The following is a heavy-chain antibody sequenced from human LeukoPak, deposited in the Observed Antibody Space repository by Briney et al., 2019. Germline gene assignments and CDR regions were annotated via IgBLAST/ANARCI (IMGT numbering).Heavy chain of an antibody. V-gene: IGHV3-21*01. D-gene: IGHD3-10*01. CDR2: ITIRRSYL. CDR1: GFTFSSYS. J-gene: IGHJ2*01. Sequence: GGSLSLSCAASGFTFSSYSMNWVRQAPGRGLNWVSSITIRRSYLYYADSVKGRFTISRDNAKNSLYLQMNSLRAEDTAVYYCARAPQGWFGELLDGYWYFDLWGRGTLVTVSS. CDR3: ARAPQGWFGELLDGYWYFDL.